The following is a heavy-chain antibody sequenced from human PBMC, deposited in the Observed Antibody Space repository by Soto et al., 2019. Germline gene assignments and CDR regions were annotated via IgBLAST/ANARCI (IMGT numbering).Heavy chain of an antibody. CDR2: IIPILGIA. V-gene: IGHV1-69*02. CDR1: GGTFSSYT. J-gene: IGHJ6*03. CDR3: ARSDCSGGSCYFWYYYMDV. D-gene: IGHD2-15*01. Sequence: SVKVSCKASGGTFSSYTISWVRQAPGQGLEWMGRIIPILGIANYAQKFQGRVTITADKSTSTAYMELSSLRSEDTAVYYCARSDCSGGSCYFWYYYMDVWGKGTTVTVSS.